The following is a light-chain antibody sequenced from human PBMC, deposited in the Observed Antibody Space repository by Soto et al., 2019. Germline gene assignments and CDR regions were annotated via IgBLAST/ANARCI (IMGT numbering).Light chain of an antibody. CDR1: PSISSY. Sequence: DIQMAKSPSSLSASVAARSPTTGRGSPSISSYLNWYQQKPGKAPKLLIYAASSLQSGVPSRFRGSGSGTDFTFTISRLQPEDFATYYCQQSYSTFSFGRGTKVDIK. J-gene: IGKJ4*01. CDR2: AAS. V-gene: IGKV1-39*01. CDR3: QQSYSTFS.